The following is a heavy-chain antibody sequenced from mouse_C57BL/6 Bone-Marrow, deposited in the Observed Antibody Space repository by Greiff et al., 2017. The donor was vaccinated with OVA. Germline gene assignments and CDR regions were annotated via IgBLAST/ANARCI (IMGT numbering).Heavy chain of an antibody. D-gene: IGHD2-14*01. Sequence: LVESGAELVKPGASVKLSCKASGYTFTEYTIHWVKQRSGQGLEWIGWFYPGSGSTKYNEKFKDKATLTADKSSSTVYMQLSRLTSEDSAVYFGAKHEGYGYCCDYWGQGTTLTVSS. V-gene: IGHV1-62-2*01. CDR3: AKHEGYGYCCDY. J-gene: IGHJ2*01. CDR2: FYPGSGST. CDR1: GYTFTEYT.